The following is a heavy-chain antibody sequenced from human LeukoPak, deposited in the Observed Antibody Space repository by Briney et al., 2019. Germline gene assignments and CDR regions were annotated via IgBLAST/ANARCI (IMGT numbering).Heavy chain of an antibody. Sequence: PGGSLRLSCAASGFTFSSYEMNWVRQAPGKGLEWVSYISSSGSTIYYADSVKGRFTISRDNAKNSLYLQMNSLRAEDTAVYYCAREHVAYYYGSGSYWFDPWGQGTLVTVSS. CDR2: ISSSGSTI. CDR1: GFTFSSYE. D-gene: IGHD3-10*01. V-gene: IGHV3-48*03. J-gene: IGHJ5*02. CDR3: AREHVAYYYGSGSYWFDP.